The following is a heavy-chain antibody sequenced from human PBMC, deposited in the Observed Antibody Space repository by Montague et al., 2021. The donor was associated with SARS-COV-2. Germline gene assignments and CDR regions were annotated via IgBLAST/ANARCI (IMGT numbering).Heavy chain of an antibody. J-gene: IGHJ6*03. D-gene: IGHD3-10*01. CDR3: ARLRDGVFSSPIQGVGPYYSYHDMDV. CDR1: GTSFSGYY. CDR2: INHGGST. V-gene: IGHV4-34*01. Sequence: SDTLSLTCAVHGTSFSGYYWNWIRQPPGKGLEWMGEINHGGSTKYSPSFKSRLTISADTSKNQFSLKLTSVAAADTAVYYCARLRDGVFSSPIQGVGPYYSYHDMDVWGRGTTVTVSS.